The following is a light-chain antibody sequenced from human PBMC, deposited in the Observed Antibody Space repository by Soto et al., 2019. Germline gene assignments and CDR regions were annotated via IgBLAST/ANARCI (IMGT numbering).Light chain of an antibody. CDR2: EVS. CDR3: CSYAGSSTLV. Sequence: QSVLTRPASVSGSPGRSITISCTGTSSDVGSYNLVSWYQQHPGKAPKLMIYEVSKRPSGVSNRFSGSKSGNTASLTISGLQAEDEADYYCCSYAGSSTLVFGTGTKVTVL. J-gene: IGLJ1*01. CDR1: SSDVGSYNL. V-gene: IGLV2-23*02.